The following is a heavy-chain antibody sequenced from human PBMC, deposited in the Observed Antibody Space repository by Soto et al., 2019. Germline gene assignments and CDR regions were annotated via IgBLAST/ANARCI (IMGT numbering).Heavy chain of an antibody. D-gene: IGHD5-12*01. CDR3: AREYLEVATVPFHYSGMDV. CDR2: ISTGSSYI. J-gene: IGHJ6*02. Sequence: GGSLRLSCVASAFTFSTYNMNWVRQAPGKGLEWVSSISTGSSYIYYADSVKGRFTISRDNAKSALYLQMNSLRAEDTAVYYCAREYLEVATVPFHYSGMDVWGQGTTVTVSS. V-gene: IGHV3-21*01. CDR1: AFTFSTYN.